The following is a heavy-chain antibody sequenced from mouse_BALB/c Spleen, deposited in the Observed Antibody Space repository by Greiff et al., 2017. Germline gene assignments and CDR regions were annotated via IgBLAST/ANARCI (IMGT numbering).Heavy chain of an antibody. Sequence: EVKLVESGPGLVKPSQSLSLTCSVTGYSITSGYYWNWIRQFPGNKLEWMGYISYDGSNNYNPSLKNRISITRDTSKNQFFLKLNSVTTEDTATYYCARGANYYGSSPWFAYWGQGTLVTVSA. CDR3: ARGANYYGSSPWFAY. J-gene: IGHJ3*01. CDR1: GYSITSGYY. V-gene: IGHV3-6*02. CDR2: ISYDGSN. D-gene: IGHD1-1*01.